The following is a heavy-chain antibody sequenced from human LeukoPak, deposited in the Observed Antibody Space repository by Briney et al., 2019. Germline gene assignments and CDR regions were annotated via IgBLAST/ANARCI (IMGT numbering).Heavy chain of an antibody. CDR1: GFTFSGFW. J-gene: IGHJ3*01. CDR3: ARSSYSSSSSV. Sequence: QPGGSLRLSCAVSGFTFSGFWMSWSRQAPGKGLEWVASINSDGSEGYYADVVKGRFTISRDNAKNSLYLQINSLRAEDTAVYYCARSSYSSSSSVCGQGTMVTVSS. D-gene: IGHD6-6*01. CDR2: INSDGSEG. V-gene: IGHV3-7*03.